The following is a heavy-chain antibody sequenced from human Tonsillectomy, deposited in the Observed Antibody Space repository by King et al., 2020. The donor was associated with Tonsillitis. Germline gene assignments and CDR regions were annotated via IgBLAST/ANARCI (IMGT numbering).Heavy chain of an antibody. D-gene: IGHD6-13*01. J-gene: IGHJ6*02. CDR1: GFTFSTYD. CDR2: IGTAGDT. Sequence: VQLVESGGGLVQPGGSLRLSCAASGFTFSTYDMHWVRQVTGKGLEWVSAIGTAGDTYYTDSAKGRFTISRENAKNSLYLQMNSLRAGDTAVYYCVRGGDTSNWYRDYFYGMDVWGQGPAVTVSS. CDR3: VRGGDTSNWYRDYFYGMDV. V-gene: IGHV3-13*01.